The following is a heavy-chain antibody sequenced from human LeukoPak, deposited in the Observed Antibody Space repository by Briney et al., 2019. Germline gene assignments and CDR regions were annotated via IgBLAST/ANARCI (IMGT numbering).Heavy chain of an antibody. CDR1: GGSISSSSYY. CDR2: IYYSGST. CDR3: ARDRRVAVYYFDY. Sequence: TSETLSLTCTVSGGSISSSSYYWGWIRQPPGKGLEWIGSIYYSGSTYYNPSLKSRVTISVDTSKNQFSLKLSSVTAADTAAYYCARDRRVAVYYFDYWGQGTLVTVSS. D-gene: IGHD2-15*01. V-gene: IGHV4-39*07. J-gene: IGHJ4*02.